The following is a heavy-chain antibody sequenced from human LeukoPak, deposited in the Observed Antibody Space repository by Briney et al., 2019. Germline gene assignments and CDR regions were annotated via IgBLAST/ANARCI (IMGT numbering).Heavy chain of an antibody. V-gene: IGHV3-48*03. CDR1: GFTFSSYE. J-gene: IGHJ4*02. CDR2: ISSSGSTI. D-gene: IGHD5-24*01. Sequence: GGSLRLSCAASGFTFSSYEMNWVRQAPGKGLEWVSYISSSGSTIYYADSVKGRFTISRDNAKNSLYLQMNSLRAEDTAVYYCAKGGRRDGYNEWGQGTLVTVSS. CDR3: AKGGRRDGYNE.